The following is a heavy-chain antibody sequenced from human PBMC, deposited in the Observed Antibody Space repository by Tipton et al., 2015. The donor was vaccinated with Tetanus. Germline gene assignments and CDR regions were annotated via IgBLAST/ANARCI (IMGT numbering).Heavy chain of an antibody. D-gene: IGHD4-17*01. CDR3: ARETSLTTSY. CDR2: IWYDGTTK. Sequence: SLRLSCAASGFSFSTYNFHWIRQAPGKGLEWVAVIWYDGTTKFYADSVKGRFTISRDNSKNTLFLQMNSLRAEDTAVYYCARETSLTTSYWGQGTLVTVSS. CDR1: GFSFSTYN. J-gene: IGHJ1*01. V-gene: IGHV3-33*01.